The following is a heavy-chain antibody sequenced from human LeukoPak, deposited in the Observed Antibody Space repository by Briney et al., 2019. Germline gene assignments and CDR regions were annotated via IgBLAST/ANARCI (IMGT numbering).Heavy chain of an antibody. CDR1: GFTFSSYG. Sequence: GRSLRLSCAPSGFTFSSYGMHWVRQAPRKGLEWVAVIWYDGSNKYYADSVKGRFTISRDNSKNTLYLQMNSLRAEDTAVYYCAREDDSSGSYPDYWGQGTLVTVSS. V-gene: IGHV3-33*01. CDR3: AREDDSSGSYPDY. J-gene: IGHJ4*02. D-gene: IGHD3-22*01. CDR2: IWYDGSNK.